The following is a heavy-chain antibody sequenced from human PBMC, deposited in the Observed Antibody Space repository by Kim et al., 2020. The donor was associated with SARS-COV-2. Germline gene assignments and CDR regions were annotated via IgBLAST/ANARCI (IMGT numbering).Heavy chain of an antibody. D-gene: IGHD3-22*01. CDR2: IIPILGIA. CDR1: GGTFSSYA. V-gene: IGHV1-69*04. J-gene: IGHJ4*02. CDR3: ARVDSSGYYYGFDY. Sequence: SVKVSCKASGGTFSSYAISWVRQAPGQGLEWMGRIIPILGIANYAQKFQGRVTITADKSTSTAYMELSSLRSQDTAVYYCARVDSSGYYYGFDYWGQGT.